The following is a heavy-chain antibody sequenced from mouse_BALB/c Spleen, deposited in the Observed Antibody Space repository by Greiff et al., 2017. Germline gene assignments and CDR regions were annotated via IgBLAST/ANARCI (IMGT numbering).Heavy chain of an antibody. CDR1: GYTFTSYY. J-gene: IGHJ2*01. CDR3: ARSTAYFDY. Sequence: VQLQQSGPELVKPGASVRISCKASGYTFTSYYIHWVKQRPGQGLEWIGWIYPGNVNTKYNEKFKGKATLTADKSSSTAYMQLSSLTSEDSAVYFCARSTAYFDYGGQGTTLTVSS. D-gene: IGHD1-2*01. V-gene: IGHV1S56*01. CDR2: IYPGNVNT.